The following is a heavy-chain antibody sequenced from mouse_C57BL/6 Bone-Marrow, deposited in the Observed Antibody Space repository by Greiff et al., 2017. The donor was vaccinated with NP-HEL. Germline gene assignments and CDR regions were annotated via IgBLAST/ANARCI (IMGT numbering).Heavy chain of an antibody. J-gene: IGHJ4*01. CDR1: GYSITSGYY. Sequence: EVQLQQSGPGLVKPSQSLSLTCSVTGYSITSGYYWNWIRQFPGNKLEWMGYISYDGSNNYNPSLKNRISITRDTSKNQFFLKLNSVTTEDTATYYCARTGTEYYYAMDYWGQGTSVTVSS. D-gene: IGHD4-1*01. CDR3: ARTGTEYYYAMDY. CDR2: ISYDGSN. V-gene: IGHV3-6*01.